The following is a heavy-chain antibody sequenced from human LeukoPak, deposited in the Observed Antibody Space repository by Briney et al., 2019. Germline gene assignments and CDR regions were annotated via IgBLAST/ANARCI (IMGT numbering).Heavy chain of an antibody. Sequence: SETLSLTCTVSGGSISSYYWSWIRQPAGKGLEWIGRIYTSGSTNYNPALKSRVTIPADTSKNQFSLKLSSVTAADTAVYYCARRAYYDSSGYYHFDHWGQGTLVTVSS. CDR2: IYTSGST. V-gene: IGHV4-4*07. D-gene: IGHD3-22*01. CDR3: ARRAYYDSSGYYHFDH. CDR1: GGSISSYY. J-gene: IGHJ4*02.